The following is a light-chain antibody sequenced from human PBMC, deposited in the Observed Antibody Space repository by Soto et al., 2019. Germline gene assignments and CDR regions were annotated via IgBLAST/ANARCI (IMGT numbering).Light chain of an antibody. CDR3: SSYTSSSTGV. J-gene: IGLJ1*01. CDR2: EVS. CDR1: SSDVGGYNY. Sequence: QSVLTQPASVSGSPGQSITISCTGTSSDVGGYNYVSWYQQHPGKAPKLMIYEVSNRPSGVSNRFSGSKPGNTASLTISGLQAEDEADYYCSSYTSSSTGVFGTGTKVT. V-gene: IGLV2-14*01.